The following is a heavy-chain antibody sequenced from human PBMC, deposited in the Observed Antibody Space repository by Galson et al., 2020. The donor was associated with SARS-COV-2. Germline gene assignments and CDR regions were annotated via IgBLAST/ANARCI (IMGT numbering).Heavy chain of an antibody. V-gene: IGHV4-31*03. CDR2: IYYSGST. Sequence: PAEMETSETLSLTCTVSGGSISSGGYYWSWIRQHPGKGLEWIGYIYYSGSTYYNPSLKSRVTISVDTSKNQFSLKLSSVTAADTAVYYCARVRTTMIVVVITSDAFDIWGQGTMVTVSS. CDR3: ARVRTTMIVVVITSDAFDI. CDR1: GGSISSGGYY. D-gene: IGHD3-22*01. J-gene: IGHJ3*02.